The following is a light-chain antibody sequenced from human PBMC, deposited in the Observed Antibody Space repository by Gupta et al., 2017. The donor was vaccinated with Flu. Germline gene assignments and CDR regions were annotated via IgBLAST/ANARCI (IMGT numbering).Light chain of an antibody. CDR3: HQYDNLPPLT. CDR2: DAS. Sequence: DIQMTQSPSSLSASVGDRVTITCQASQDLSNYLIWSQQKPGTAPKHLICDASSSETGFPSRFSGSGCGTDVTFSISSRQQEDIAAYYCHQYDNLPPLTFGGGTKVEIK. CDR1: QDLSNY. V-gene: IGKV1-33*01. J-gene: IGKJ4*01.